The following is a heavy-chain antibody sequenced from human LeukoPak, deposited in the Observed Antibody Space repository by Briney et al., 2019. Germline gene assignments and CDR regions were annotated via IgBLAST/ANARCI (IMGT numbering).Heavy chain of an antibody. V-gene: IGHV5-10-1*01. J-gene: IGHJ4*02. CDR3: ARGGRGYSYGNRVYCDL. CDR2: IVPSDSYT. CDR1: GYSFTSYW. D-gene: IGHD5-18*01. Sequence: GESLKISCKGSGYSFTSYWISWVRQMPGKGLEWMGRIVPSDSYTNYSTSFQGHVTIPADKSISTAYLQWSSLKASDTAMYYCARGGRGYSYGNRVYCDLWGQGTLVTVSS.